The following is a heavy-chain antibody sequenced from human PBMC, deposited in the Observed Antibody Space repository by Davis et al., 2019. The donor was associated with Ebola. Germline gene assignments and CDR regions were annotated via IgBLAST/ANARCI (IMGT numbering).Heavy chain of an antibody. Sequence: PSETLSLTCTVSGGSISSSSYYWTWIRQPPGKAPEWIGYLYYDGSTNYNPSLKSRVTISVDTSKNQFSLKVSSVTAADAAVYYCARLRRDRRIYYYYYYMDVWGKGTTVTVSS. V-gene: IGHV4-61*05. CDR2: LYYDGST. CDR1: GGSISSSSYY. CDR3: ARLRRDRRIYYYYYYMDV. J-gene: IGHJ6*03.